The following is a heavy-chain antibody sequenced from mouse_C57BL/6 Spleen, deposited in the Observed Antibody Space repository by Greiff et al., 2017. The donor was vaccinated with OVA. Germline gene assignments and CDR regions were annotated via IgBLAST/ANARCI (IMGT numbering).Heavy chain of an antibody. CDR3: VRRGDGYHWYFDV. D-gene: IGHD2-3*01. V-gene: IGHV10-1*01. CDR1: GFSFNTYA. CDR2: IRSKSNNYAT. Sequence: EVQLVESGGGLVQPQGSLKLSCAASGFSFNTYAMNWVRQAPGKGLEWVARIRSKSNNYATYYADSVKDRFTISRDDSESMLYLQMNNLKTEDTAMYYCVRRGDGYHWYFDVWGTGTTVTVSS. J-gene: IGHJ1*03.